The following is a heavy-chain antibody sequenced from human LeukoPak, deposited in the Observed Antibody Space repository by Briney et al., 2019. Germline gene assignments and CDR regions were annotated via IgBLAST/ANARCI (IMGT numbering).Heavy chain of an antibody. CDR3: ARQGYYDILTGPQDYGMDV. CDR2: IWYDGSNK. Sequence: YLRLSCAASAFTFSSYGMHWVRQAPGKGRVWGAVIWYDGSNKYYTDSVKGRFTISRDNSKNTLYLQMNSLRAEDTAVYYCARQGYYDILTGPQDYGMDVWGKGTTVTVSS. D-gene: IGHD3-9*01. CDR1: AFTFSSYG. J-gene: IGHJ6*04. V-gene: IGHV3-33*01.